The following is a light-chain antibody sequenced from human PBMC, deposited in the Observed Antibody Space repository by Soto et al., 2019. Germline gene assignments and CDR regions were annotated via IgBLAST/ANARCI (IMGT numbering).Light chain of an antibody. Sequence: QSGLTQPPSASGTAGQKGFISCSGSSSNIGGTNYAYWYQQLPGAAPKLLMHSNNLRPSGVPERISGSKFGTAASLAISGLRSADEAVYYCASWDDRLGAVIFGGGTKVTVL. CDR2: SNN. V-gene: IGLV1-47*02. J-gene: IGLJ2*01. CDR3: ASWDDRLGAVI. CDR1: SSNIGGTNY.